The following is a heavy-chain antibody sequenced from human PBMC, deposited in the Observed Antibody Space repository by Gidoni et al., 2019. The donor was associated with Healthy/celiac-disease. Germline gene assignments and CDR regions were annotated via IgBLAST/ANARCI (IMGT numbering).Heavy chain of an antibody. J-gene: IGHJ2*01. D-gene: IGHD1-26*01. CDR1: GFTFSSYA. V-gene: IGHV3-23*01. CDR3: AKGPWELLPWYFDL. CDR2: MSGSGGST. Sequence: EVQLLESGGGLVQPGGSVRLACAASGFTFSSYAMSWVRQAPGKGLYWFSAMSGSGGSTYYADSVKGRFTISRDKSENTLYLQMNSLRAEDTAVYYCAKGPWELLPWYFDLWGRGTLVTVSS.